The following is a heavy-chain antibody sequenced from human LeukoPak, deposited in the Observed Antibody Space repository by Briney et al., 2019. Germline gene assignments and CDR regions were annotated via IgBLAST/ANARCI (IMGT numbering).Heavy chain of an antibody. D-gene: IGHD2/OR15-2a*01. CDR2: LLASGGAT. J-gene: IGHJ4*02. V-gene: IGHV3-23*01. CDR1: GFTFNNYA. Sequence: GGSLRLSCAASGFTFNNYAMTWVRQAPGKGLEWVSSLLASGGATYYANSVKGRFAISRDNSKNTLYLQMNTLRAEDTAVYYCARNINGPDYWGQGTLVTVSS. CDR3: ARNINGPDY.